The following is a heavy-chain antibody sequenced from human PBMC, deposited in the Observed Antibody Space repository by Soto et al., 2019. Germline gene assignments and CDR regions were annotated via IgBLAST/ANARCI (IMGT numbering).Heavy chain of an antibody. CDR1: GYTLTELS. CDR2: FDPEDGET. V-gene: IGHV1-24*01. J-gene: IGHJ4*02. Sequence: QVQLVQSGAEVKKPGASVKVSCKVSGYTLTELSMHWVRQAPGKGLEWMGGFDPEDGETIYAQKFQGRVTMTEDTSTDTAYMELSSLRSEDTAVYYCATAGDRVVHCSSTSCWWGFDYWGQGTLVTVSS. D-gene: IGHD2-2*01. CDR3: ATAGDRVVHCSSTSCWWGFDY.